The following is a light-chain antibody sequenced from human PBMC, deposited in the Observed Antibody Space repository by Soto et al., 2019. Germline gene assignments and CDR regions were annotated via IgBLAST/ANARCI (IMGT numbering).Light chain of an antibody. CDR1: QSVTKS. J-gene: IGKJ1*01. V-gene: IGKV3-15*01. CDR3: KQYNSYWT. Sequence: IGLTPSSGTLSLSPGERATLSFRASQSVTKSLAWYQRKPGQAPMFRIYGASSLESGVPSRFSGSGSGTEFTLTIRSLQPADFATYHCKQYNSYWTFGQGTKVDIK. CDR2: GAS.